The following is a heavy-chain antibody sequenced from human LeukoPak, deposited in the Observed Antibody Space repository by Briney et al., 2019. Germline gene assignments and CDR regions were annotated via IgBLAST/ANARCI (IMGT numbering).Heavy chain of an antibody. D-gene: IGHD2-2*01. CDR2: ISSSSSYI. V-gene: IGHV3-21*01. J-gene: IGHJ4*02. Sequence: PGGSLRLSCAASGFTFSSYAMSWVRQAPGKGLEWVSSISSSSSYIYYADSVKGRFTISRDNAKNSLYLQMNSLRAEDTAVYYCASSGPLPAGGDYWGQGTLVTVSS. CDR1: GFTFSSYA. CDR3: ASSGPLPAGGDY.